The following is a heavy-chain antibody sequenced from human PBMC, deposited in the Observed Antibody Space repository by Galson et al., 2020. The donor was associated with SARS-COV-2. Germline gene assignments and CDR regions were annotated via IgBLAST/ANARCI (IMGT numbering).Heavy chain of an antibody. V-gene: IGHV3-13*01. CDR2: IGTAGDT. CDR3: ARGGGSYYYYYYYMDV. CDR1: GFTFSSYD. J-gene: IGHJ6*03. D-gene: IGHD3-16*01. Sequence: GESLKISCAASGFTFSSYDMHWVRQATGKGLEWVSAIGTAGDTYYPGSVKGRFTISRENAKNSLYLQMNSLRAGDTAVYYCARGGGSYYYYYYYMDVWGKGTTVTVSS.